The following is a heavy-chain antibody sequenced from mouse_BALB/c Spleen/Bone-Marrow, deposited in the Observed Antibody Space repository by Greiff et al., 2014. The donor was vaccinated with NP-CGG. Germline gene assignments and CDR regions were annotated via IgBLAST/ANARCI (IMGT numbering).Heavy chain of an antibody. CDR3: ARGGNWDDFDV. CDR2: ISSGSTAI. CDR1: GFTFSSFG. J-gene: IGHJ1*01. V-gene: IGHV5-17*02. Sequence: EVQLQQSEGGLAQPGGSRKLSCAASGFTFSSFGMHWVRQAPEKGLEWVAYISSGSTAICYADTVKGRFTISRDNPKNTLFLQMTSLRSEDTAMYYCARGGNWDDFDVWGAGTTVTVSS. D-gene: IGHD4-1*01.